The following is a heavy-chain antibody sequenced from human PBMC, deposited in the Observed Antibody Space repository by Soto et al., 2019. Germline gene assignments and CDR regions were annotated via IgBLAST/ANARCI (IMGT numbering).Heavy chain of an antibody. D-gene: IGHD3-22*01. J-gene: IGHJ5*02. CDR3: ARGRYYYDSRWFDP. V-gene: IGHV1-8*01. Sequence: FQGRVTMTRNTSISTAYMELSSLRSEDTAVYYCARGRYYYDSRWFDPWGQGTLVTVSS.